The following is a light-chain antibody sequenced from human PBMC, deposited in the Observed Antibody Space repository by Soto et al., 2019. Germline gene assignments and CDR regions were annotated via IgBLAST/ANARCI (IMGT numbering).Light chain of an antibody. CDR2: GAS. J-gene: IGKJ1*01. Sequence: PGERATLSCRASQSVSSNLAWYQQKPGQAPRLLIYGASTRATGIPARFSGSGSGTDFTLTISSLQSEDFAVYSCQQYNNWPLTFGQGTKVDIK. CDR1: QSVSSN. CDR3: QQYNNWPLT. V-gene: IGKV3-15*01.